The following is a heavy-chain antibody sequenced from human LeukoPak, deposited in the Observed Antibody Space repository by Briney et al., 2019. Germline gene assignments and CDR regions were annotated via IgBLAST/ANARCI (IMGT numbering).Heavy chain of an antibody. J-gene: IGHJ4*02. CDR3: ARAGRITMIVVPPPFDY. V-gene: IGHV1-18*01. Sequence: ASVKVSCKAFGYTFTRYGVSWVRQAPGQGLEWIGWISGSNGNTNYAQNFQGRVTMTTDSSTSTAYMELRSLRSDDTAVYYCARAGRITMIVVPPPFDYWGQGTLVTVSS. CDR2: ISGSNGNT. CDR1: GYTFTRYG. D-gene: IGHD3-22*01.